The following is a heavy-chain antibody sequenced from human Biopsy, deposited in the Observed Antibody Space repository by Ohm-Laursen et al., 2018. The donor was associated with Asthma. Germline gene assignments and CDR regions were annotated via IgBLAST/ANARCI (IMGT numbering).Heavy chain of an antibody. CDR2: IYYSGST. Sequence: SQTLSLTWTVSGGSISSGGYYWSWIRQHPGKGLEWIGYIYYSGSTYYNPSLKSRVTIPVDTSKNQFSLKLSSVTAADTAVYYCARGPPVDREDWGQGTLVTVSS. CDR1: GGSISSGGYY. D-gene: IGHD5-24*01. V-gene: IGHV4-31*02. J-gene: IGHJ4*02. CDR3: ARGPPVDRED.